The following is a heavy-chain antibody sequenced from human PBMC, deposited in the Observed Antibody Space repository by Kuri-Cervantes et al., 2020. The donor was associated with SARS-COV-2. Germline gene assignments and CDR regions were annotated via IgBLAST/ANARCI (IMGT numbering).Heavy chain of an antibody. J-gene: IGHJ4*02. CDR2: IHHSGSS. V-gene: IGHV4-59*01. CDR3: ARVGAVGTDYYFDQ. Sequence: SETLSLTCTVFGASINNYYWSWIRQPPGKGLKWIAYIHHSGSSNYNSSLKSRVTMSVDTSKSQLSLKLNSVTAADTAVYYCARVGAVGTDYYFDQWGQGTLVTVSS. D-gene: IGHD1-26*01. CDR1: GASINNYY.